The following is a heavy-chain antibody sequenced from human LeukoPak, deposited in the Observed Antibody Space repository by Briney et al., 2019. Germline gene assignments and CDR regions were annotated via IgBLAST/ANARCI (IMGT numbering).Heavy chain of an antibody. CDR1: GFTFSSYE. CDR3: ARDLRVYGRTSWYLPASFDY. CDR2: INSSGNII. V-gene: IGHV3-48*03. Sequence: PGGSLRLSCAASGFTFSSYEMNWVRQAPGKGLEWVSYINSSGNIIYYADSVKGRFTISRDNARNSLYLQMNSLRADDTAVYYCARDLRVYGRTSWYLPASFDYWGQGTLVTVSS. D-gene: IGHD6-13*01. J-gene: IGHJ4*02.